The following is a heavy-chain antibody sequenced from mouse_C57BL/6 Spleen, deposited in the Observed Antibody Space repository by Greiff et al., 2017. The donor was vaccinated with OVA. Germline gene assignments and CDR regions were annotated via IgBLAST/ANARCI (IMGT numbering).Heavy chain of an antibody. CDR1: GYTFTSYW. D-gene: IGHD2-3*01. CDR3: ARDDGSLFDY. Sequence: QVQLQQPGAELVRPGTSVKLSCKASGYTFTSYWMHWVKQRPGQGLEWIGVIDPSDSYTNYNQKFKGKATLTVDTSSSTAYMQLSSLTSEDSAVYYCARDDGSLFDYGGKGTTLTVSS. V-gene: IGHV1-59*01. CDR2: IDPSDSYT. J-gene: IGHJ2*01.